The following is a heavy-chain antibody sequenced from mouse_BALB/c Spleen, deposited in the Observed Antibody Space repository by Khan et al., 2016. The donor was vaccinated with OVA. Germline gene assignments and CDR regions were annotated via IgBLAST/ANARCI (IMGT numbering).Heavy chain of an antibody. D-gene: IGHD2-1*01. CDR2: ISSGSTYT. CDR3: TRDGNYAHWYFDV. Sequence: EVELVESGGGLVKPGGSLKLSCAASGFSFSTYTMSWVSQTPEKRLEWVATISSGSTYTYFPDRVRGRFTISRDNANNTQYLQMSSLKAEDTAMYYCTRDGNYAHWYFDVWGAGTTVTVSS. V-gene: IGHV5-6-4*01. J-gene: IGHJ1*01. CDR1: GFSFSTYT.